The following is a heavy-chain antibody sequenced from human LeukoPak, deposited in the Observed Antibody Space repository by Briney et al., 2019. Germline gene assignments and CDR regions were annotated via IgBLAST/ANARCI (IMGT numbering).Heavy chain of an antibody. D-gene: IGHD1-26*01. CDR3: ASIVAYHYSYMDV. CDR2: INPSGGST. Sequence: GASVKVSCKASGYTFTSYYMHWVRQAPGQGLEWMGIINPSGGSTSYAQKFQGRVTMTRDMSTSTVYMELRSLRSDDTAVYYCASIVAYHYSYMDVWGKGTTVTVS. J-gene: IGHJ6*03. V-gene: IGHV1-46*01. CDR1: GYTFTSYY.